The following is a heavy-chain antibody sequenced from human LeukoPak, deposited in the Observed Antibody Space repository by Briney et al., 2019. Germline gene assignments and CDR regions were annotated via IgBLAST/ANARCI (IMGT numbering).Heavy chain of an antibody. CDR2: ISDSGSIT. D-gene: IGHD2-21*01. J-gene: IGHJ4*02. Sequence: PGGSLRLSCAASGFAFSSLAMGWVRQAPGKGLEWVSVISDSGSITYYADSVKGRFTISRDNSKNTLFLQMNSLGAEDTAVYYCAKLVSSRLSPSGDYWGQGTLVTVSS. CDR1: GFAFSSLA. V-gene: IGHV3-23*01. CDR3: AKLVSSRLSPSGDY.